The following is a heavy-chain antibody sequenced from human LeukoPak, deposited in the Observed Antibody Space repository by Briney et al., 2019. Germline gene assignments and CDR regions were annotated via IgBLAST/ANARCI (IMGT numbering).Heavy chain of an antibody. V-gene: IGHV3-48*01. J-gene: IGHJ5*02. CDR1: GFTFSSYS. Sequence: PGGSLRLSCAASGFTFSSYSMNWVRQAPGKGLEWVSYISSSSSTIYYADSVKGRFTISRDNAKNSLYLQMNSLRAEDTAVYYCARDRWNHREWFDPWSQGTLVTVSS. CDR3: ARDRWNHREWFDP. D-gene: IGHD1-1*01. CDR2: ISSSSSTI.